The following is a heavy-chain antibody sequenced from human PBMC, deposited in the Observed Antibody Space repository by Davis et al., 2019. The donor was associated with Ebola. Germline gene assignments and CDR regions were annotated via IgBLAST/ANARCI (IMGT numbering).Heavy chain of an antibody. CDR3: ARDPPTSGFLEWFFFDY. Sequence: GESLKISCAASGFTFSSYWMSWVRQAPGKGLEWVANIKQDGSEKYYVDSVKGRFTISRDNAKNSLYLQMNSLRAEDTAVYYCARDPPTSGFLEWFFFDYWGQGTLVTVSS. CDR1: GFTFSSYW. J-gene: IGHJ4*02. V-gene: IGHV3-7*03. D-gene: IGHD3-3*01. CDR2: IKQDGSEK.